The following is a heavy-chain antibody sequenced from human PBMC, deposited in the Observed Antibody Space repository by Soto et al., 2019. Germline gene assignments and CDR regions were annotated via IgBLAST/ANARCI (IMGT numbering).Heavy chain of an antibody. CDR1: GFTFSNSA. Sequence: EVQLLESGGGLAQPGGSLRLSCVASGFTFSNSAMSWVRHVPGKALEWAAGISSSGGRTNYADSVKGRFTISRDNSKDTLYLQMNSLRAEDTALYYCAKVQEFCGFNCYIVDSWGQGVLVTVSS. V-gene: IGHV3-23*01. D-gene: IGHD2-21*02. CDR2: ISSSGGRT. J-gene: IGHJ4*02. CDR3: AKVQEFCGFNCYIVDS.